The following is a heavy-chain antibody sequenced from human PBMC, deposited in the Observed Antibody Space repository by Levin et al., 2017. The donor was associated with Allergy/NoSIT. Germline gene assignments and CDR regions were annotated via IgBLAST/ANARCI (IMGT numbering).Heavy chain of an antibody. D-gene: IGHD3-16*02. CDR2: INHSGST. CDR3: ARRDYIWGGYRHRAFDI. V-gene: IGHV4-34*01. CDR1: GGSFSDHY. J-gene: IGHJ3*02. Sequence: GSLRLSCAVYGGSFSDHYWSWIRQVPGRGLEWIGEINHSGSTDYNPSLQSRLTISVDTSKNQYSLKLSSVTAADTAVYYCARRDYIWGGYRHRAFDIWGQGTMVTVSS.